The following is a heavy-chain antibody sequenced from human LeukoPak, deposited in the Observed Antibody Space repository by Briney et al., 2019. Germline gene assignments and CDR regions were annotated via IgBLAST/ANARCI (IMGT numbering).Heavy chain of an antibody. CDR3: ARERAYYYDSSGDDAFDT. V-gene: IGHV1-8*01. Sequence: ASVKVSCKASGYTFTSYDINWVRQATGQGLEWMGWMNPNSGNTGYAQKFQGRVTMTRNTSISTAYMELSSLRSEDTAVYYCARERAYYYDSSGDDAFDTWGQGTMVTVSS. CDR2: MNPNSGNT. D-gene: IGHD3-22*01. J-gene: IGHJ3*02. CDR1: GYTFTSYD.